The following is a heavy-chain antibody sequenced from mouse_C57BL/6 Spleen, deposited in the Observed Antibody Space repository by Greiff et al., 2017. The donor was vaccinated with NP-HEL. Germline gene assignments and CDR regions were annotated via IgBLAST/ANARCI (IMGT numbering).Heavy chain of an antibody. CDR2: IYPGDGDT. D-gene: IGHD2-13*01. CDR1: GYAFSSYW. CDR3: ARGAYYGDYWYFDG. Sequence: QVQLQQSGAELVKPGASVKISCKASGYAFSSYWMNWVKQRPGKGLEWIGQIYPGDGDTNYNGKFKGKATLTADKSSSTAYVQLSSLTSEDSAVYFCARGAYYGDYWYFDGWGTGTTVAVSS. J-gene: IGHJ1*03. V-gene: IGHV1-80*01.